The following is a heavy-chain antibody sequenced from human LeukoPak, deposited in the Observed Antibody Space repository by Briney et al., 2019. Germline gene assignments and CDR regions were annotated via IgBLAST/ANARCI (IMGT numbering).Heavy chain of an antibody. CDR1: GFTFSSYS. CDR3: AKDARYDFWSPKAI. CDR2: ISSSSSYI. D-gene: IGHD3-3*01. V-gene: IGHV3-21*04. J-gene: IGHJ4*02. Sequence: GRSLRLSCAASGFTFSSYSMNCVRQAPRKGLEWVSSISSSSSYIYYADSVKGRFTISRDNAKNSLYLQMNSLRAEDTAVYYCAKDARYDFWSPKAIWGQGTLVTVSS.